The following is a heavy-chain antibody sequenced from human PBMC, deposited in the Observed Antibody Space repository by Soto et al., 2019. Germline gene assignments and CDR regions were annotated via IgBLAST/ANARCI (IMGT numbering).Heavy chain of an antibody. D-gene: IGHD3-10*01. V-gene: IGHV1-3*01. Sequence: QDQLVQSGAEVKKPGASVKVSCKASGYTFTSYAMHWVRQAPGQRLEWMGWINAGNGNTKYSQKFQGRVTITRDTSASTAYMELSSLRSEDTAVYYCARVPEDLYYGSGSLWFDPWGQRTLVTVSS. CDR1: GYTFTSYA. J-gene: IGHJ5*02. CDR3: ARVPEDLYYGSGSLWFDP. CDR2: INAGNGNT.